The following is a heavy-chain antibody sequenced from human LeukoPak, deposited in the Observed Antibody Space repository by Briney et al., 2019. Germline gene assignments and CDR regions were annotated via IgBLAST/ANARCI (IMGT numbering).Heavy chain of an antibody. CDR2: IYTSGST. CDR1: GGSISSGSYY. CDR3: ARALSGSYAFDI. V-gene: IGHV4-61*02. J-gene: IGHJ3*02. D-gene: IGHD3-10*01. Sequence: SETLSLTCTVSGGSISSGSYYWSWIRQPGGKGLEWIGRIYTSGSTNYNPSLKSRVTISVDTSKNQFSLKLSSVTAADTAVYYCARALSGSYAFDIWGQGTMVTVSS.